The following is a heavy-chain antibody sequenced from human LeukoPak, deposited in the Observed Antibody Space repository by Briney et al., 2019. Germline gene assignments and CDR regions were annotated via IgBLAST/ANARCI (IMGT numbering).Heavy chain of an antibody. CDR2: ISGSGGST. Sequence: PGGSLRLSCAASGFTFSSYAMSWVRQAPGKGLEWVSAISGSGGSTYYADSVKGRFTISRDNSKNTLYLQMNSLRAEDTAVYYCAKGFGFGVLWFGTDGDYWGQGTLVTVSS. CDR1: GFTFSSYA. D-gene: IGHD3-10*01. CDR3: AKGFGFGVLWFGTDGDY. J-gene: IGHJ4*02. V-gene: IGHV3-23*01.